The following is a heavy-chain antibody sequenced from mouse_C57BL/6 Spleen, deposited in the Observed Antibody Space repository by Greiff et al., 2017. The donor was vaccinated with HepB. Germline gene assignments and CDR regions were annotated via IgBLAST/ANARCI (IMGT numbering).Heavy chain of an antibody. D-gene: IGHD2-4*01. Sequence: QVQLKQSGPELVKPGASVKISCKASGYAFSSSWMNWVKQRPGKGLEWIGRIYPGDGDTNYNGKFKGKATLTADKSSSTAYMQLSSLTSEDSAVYFCARDYDYRFAYWGQGTLVTVSA. CDR1: GYAFSSSW. J-gene: IGHJ3*01. CDR3: ARDYDYRFAY. V-gene: IGHV1-82*01. CDR2: IYPGDGDT.